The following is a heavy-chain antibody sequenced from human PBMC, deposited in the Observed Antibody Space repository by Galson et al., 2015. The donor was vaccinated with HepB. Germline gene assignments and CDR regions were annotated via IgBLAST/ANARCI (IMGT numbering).Heavy chain of an antibody. CDR2: MNPNSGNT. D-gene: IGHD1-7*01. Sequence: SVKVSCKASGYTFTSYDINWVRQATGQGLEWMGWMNPNSGNTGYAQKFQGRVTMTRNTSISTAYMELSSLRSEDTAVYYCARGPWNYGYMDVWGKGTTVTVSS. CDR1: GYTFTSYD. V-gene: IGHV1-8*01. J-gene: IGHJ6*03. CDR3: ARGPWNYGYMDV.